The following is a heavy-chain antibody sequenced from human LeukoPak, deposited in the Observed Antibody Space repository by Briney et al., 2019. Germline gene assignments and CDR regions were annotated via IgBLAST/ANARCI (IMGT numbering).Heavy chain of an antibody. Sequence: ASVKVSCKASGGTFSTYAISWVRQAPGQGLEWMGGIIPLFGTANYAQKFQGRVTITADESTSTAYMELISLRSEDTAVYYRAIPLSKRANYYYYGMDVWGQGTTVTVSS. CDR3: AIPLSKRANYYYYGMDV. CDR2: IIPLFGTA. CDR1: GGTFSTYA. J-gene: IGHJ6*02. D-gene: IGHD2/OR15-2a*01. V-gene: IGHV1-69*13.